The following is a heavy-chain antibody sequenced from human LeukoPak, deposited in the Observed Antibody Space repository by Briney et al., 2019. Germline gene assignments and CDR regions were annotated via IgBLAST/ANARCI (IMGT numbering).Heavy chain of an antibody. CDR3: AKWREGTMVYFDY. J-gene: IGHJ4*02. CDR2: ISGSGHNT. CDR1: GFTFSSYA. Sequence: PGESLRLSCAASGFTFSSYAMTWVRQAPGKGLEWVSAISGSGHNTYYADSVKGRFPISRDNSKNTVYLQMNSLRAEDTALYYCAKWREGTMVYFDYWGQGTLVTVSS. V-gene: IGHV3-23*01. D-gene: IGHD3-10*01.